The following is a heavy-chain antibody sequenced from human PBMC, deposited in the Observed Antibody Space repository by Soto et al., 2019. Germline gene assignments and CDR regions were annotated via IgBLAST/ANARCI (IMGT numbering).Heavy chain of an antibody. CDR1: GASTNGFY. Sequence: PSETLSLTCTVSGASTNGFYWSWMRKSAGKGLEWIGRIYATGTTDYNPSLKSRVMMSVDTSKKQFSLKLRSVTAADTAVYYCVRDGTKTLRDWFDPWGQGMSVTVSS. D-gene: IGHD1-1*01. CDR2: IYATGTT. CDR3: VRDGTKTLRDWFDP. J-gene: IGHJ5*02. V-gene: IGHV4-4*07.